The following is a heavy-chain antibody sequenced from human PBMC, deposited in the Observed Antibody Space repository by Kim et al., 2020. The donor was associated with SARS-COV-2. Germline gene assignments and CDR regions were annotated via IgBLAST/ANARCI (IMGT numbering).Heavy chain of an antibody. Sequence: GRFTISRDNSKNTLYLQMTSLRAEDTAVYYCVREGSLGYCSSTSCPGFDYWGQGTLVTVSS. D-gene: IGHD2-2*01. J-gene: IGHJ4*02. CDR3: VREGSLGYCSSTSCPGFDY. V-gene: IGHV3-30*07.